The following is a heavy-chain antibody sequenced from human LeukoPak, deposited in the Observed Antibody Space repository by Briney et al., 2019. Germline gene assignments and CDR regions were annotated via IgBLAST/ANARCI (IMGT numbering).Heavy chain of an antibody. Sequence: SETLSLTCAVYGGSFSGYYWSWIRQPPGKGLEWIGEINHSGSTNYNPSLKSRVTISVDTSKNQFSLKRSSVTAADTAVYYCARGGSERYFDWLLPFDYWGQGTLVTVSS. CDR3: ARGGSERYFDWLLPFDY. D-gene: IGHD3-9*01. CDR2: INHSGST. J-gene: IGHJ4*02. CDR1: GGSFSGYY. V-gene: IGHV4-34*01.